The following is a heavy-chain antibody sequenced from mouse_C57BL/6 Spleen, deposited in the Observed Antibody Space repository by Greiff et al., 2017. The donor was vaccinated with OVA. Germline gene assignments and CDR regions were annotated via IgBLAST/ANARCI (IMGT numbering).Heavy chain of an antibody. D-gene: IGHD1-1*01. V-gene: IGHV14-1*01. CDR3: TTRATVVHYYAMDY. J-gene: IGHJ4*01. Sequence: VQLQQSGAELVRPGASVKLSCTASGFNIKDYYMHWVKQRPEQGLEWIGRIDPEDGDTEYAPKFQGKATMTADTSSNTAYLQLSSLTSEDTAVYYGTTRATVVHYYAMDYWGQGTSVTVSS. CDR2: IDPEDGDT. CDR1: GFNIKDYY.